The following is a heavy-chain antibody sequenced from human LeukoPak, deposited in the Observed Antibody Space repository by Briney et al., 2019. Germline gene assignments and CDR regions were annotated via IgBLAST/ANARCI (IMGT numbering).Heavy chain of an antibody. J-gene: IGHJ4*02. CDR1: GYTFPDYF. CDR2: INPNSGGT. CDR3: ARSGGWYSSLGD. D-gene: IGHD6-19*01. V-gene: IGHV1-2*02. Sequence: GASVKVSCKASGYTFPDYFIHWVRQAPGQGLEWMGWINPNSGGTNYAQKFQGRVTMTRDTSISTAYMELSRLRSDDTAVYYCARSGGWYSSLGDWGQGTLVTVSS.